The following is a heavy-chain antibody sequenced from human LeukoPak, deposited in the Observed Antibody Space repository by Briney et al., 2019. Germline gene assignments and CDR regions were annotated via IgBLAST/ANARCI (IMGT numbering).Heavy chain of an antibody. CDR1: GNSFGNYY. CDR2: IYTSGST. CDR3: ARHVYDILTGRDY. Sequence: SETLSLTCTVSGNSFGNYYWSWIRQPAGKGLEWIGRIYTSGSTTYNPSLKSRVTMSVDTSKNQFSLKLSSVTAADTAVCYCARHVYDILTGRDYWGQGTLVTVSS. J-gene: IGHJ4*02. V-gene: IGHV4-4*07. D-gene: IGHD3-9*01.